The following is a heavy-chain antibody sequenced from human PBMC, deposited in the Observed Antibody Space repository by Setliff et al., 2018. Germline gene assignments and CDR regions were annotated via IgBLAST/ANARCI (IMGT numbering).Heavy chain of an antibody. CDR2: IYPRDSDT. J-gene: IGHJ5*02. CDR3: ARGRRDGYKAGFDP. Sequence: GASLKISCTGSGYSFTSHWIGWVRQMPGKGLELMGIIYPRDSDTRYSPSFQGQVTISADKSITTAYLQWRRLKVSDSGIYYCARGRRDGYKAGFDPWGQGTLVTVSS. CDR1: GYSFTSHW. V-gene: IGHV5-51*01. D-gene: IGHD5-12*01.